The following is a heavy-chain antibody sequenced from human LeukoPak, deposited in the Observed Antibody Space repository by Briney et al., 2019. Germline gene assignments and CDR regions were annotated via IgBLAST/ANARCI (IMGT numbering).Heavy chain of an antibody. CDR3: ARVRDGDYLFDY. V-gene: IGHV3-11*04. CDR2: ISSSGSTI. J-gene: IGHJ4*02. Sequence: GGSLRLSCAASGFTFDDYGMSWVRQAPGKGLEWVSYISSSGSTIYYADSVKGRFTISRDNAKNSLYLQMNSLRAEDTAVYYCARVRDGDYLFDYWGQGTLVTVSS. D-gene: IGHD4-17*01. CDR1: GFTFDDYG.